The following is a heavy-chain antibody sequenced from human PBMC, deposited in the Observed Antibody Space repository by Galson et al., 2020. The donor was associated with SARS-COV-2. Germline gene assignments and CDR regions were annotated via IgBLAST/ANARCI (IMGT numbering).Heavy chain of an antibody. V-gene: IGHV1-8*01. D-gene: IGHD5-18*01. CDR3: ARLPSLPWVQIWLPNYGMDV. Sequence: ASVTDPCLPSGYSFTSTDINWVSQATGQGLEWTGWMNPNSGNTACAQKFQGRVTMTRDTSISTAYMELSSLTSEDTAVYYCARLPSLPWVQIWLPNYGMDVWGQGTTVTVSS. CDR2: MNPNSGNT. CDR1: GYSFTSTD. J-gene: IGHJ6*02.